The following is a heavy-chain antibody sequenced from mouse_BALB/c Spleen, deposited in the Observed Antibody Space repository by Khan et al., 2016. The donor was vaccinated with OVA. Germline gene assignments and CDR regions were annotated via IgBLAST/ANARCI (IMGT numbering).Heavy chain of an antibody. CDR3: TKLYNSYNAMDY. D-gene: IGHD1-3*01. J-gene: IGHJ4*01. CDR1: GFSLTSYC. CDR2: IWDDSST. Sequence: VELEESGPGLVAPSQTLSITCTVSGFSLTSYCVNWVRQPPGKGLEWLGVIWDDSSTTNYSDIKSRLSINTDNSKRQVSLTLNSMQADDTVTYYCTKLYNSYNAMDYWGQGTSVTVSS. V-gene: IGHV2-3*01.